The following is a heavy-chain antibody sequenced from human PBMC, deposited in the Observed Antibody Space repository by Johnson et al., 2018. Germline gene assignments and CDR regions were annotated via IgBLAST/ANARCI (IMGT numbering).Heavy chain of an antibody. J-gene: IGHJ5*01. V-gene: IGHV3-48*02. Sequence: VQLVESGGGLVKPGGSLRLSCAASGFTFSSYSMNWVRQAPGKWLEWVSYISGSSNTIYYADSVRGRFTVFRDNAQNSLYLQRNSLRDDDTAVYYGAREDIQPPPTAMISRKGGWFDSGGQGALVTVSS. D-gene: IGHD3/OR15-3a*01. CDR3: AREDIQPPPTAMISRKGGWFDS. CDR2: ISGSSNTI. CDR1: GFTFSSYS.